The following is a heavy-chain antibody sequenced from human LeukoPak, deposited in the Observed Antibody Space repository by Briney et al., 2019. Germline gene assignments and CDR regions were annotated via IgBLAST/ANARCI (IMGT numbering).Heavy chain of an antibody. CDR1: AFTFSRYG. V-gene: IGHV3-30*02. CDR3: AKTYCGGDCSTDY. CDR2: IRYDGSNK. J-gene: IGHJ4*02. D-gene: IGHD2-21*02. Sequence: GGSLRLSCAASAFTFSRYGMHWVRQAPGKGLEWVAFIRYDGSNKYYADSMKGRFTISRDNSKNTLYLQMSSLRAEDTAVYYCAKTYCGGDCSTDYWGQGTLVTVSS.